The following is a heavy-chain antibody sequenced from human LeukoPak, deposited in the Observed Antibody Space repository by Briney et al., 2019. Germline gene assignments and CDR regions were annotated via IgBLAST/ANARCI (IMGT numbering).Heavy chain of an antibody. D-gene: IGHD5-18*01. J-gene: IGHJ3*02. CDR1: GGSISSSSYC. CDR2: IYYSGST. Sequence: SETLSLTCTVSGGSISSSSYCWGWIRQPPGKGLEWIGSIYYSGSTYYNPSPKSRVTISVDTSKNQFSLKLSSVTAADTAVYYCARENTAMVSDAFDIWGQGTMVTVSS. V-gene: IGHV4-39*07. CDR3: ARENTAMVSDAFDI.